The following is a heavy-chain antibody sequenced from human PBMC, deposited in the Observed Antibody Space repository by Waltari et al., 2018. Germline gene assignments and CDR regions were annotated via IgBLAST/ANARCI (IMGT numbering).Heavy chain of an antibody. D-gene: IGHD3-3*01. CDR2: FYTSGST. CDR3: ARGRGDGANFFFDY. J-gene: IGHJ4*02. V-gene: IGHV4-61*02. CDR1: GASVSSGGYS. Sequence: QVQLQESGPGLVKPSQTLSLICTVSGASVSSGGYSWSWTRQPAGKGLEWIGLFYTSGSTKYHPSLKSRVTISVDTSKNQFSLKLSSVTAADTAIYYCARGRGDGANFFFDYWGQGTLVTGSS.